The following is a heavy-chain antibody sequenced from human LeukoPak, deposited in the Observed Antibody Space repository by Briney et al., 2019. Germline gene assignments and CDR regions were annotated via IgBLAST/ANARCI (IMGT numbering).Heavy chain of an antibody. D-gene: IGHD5-12*01. CDR2: ISYDGSNK. J-gene: IGHJ4*02. CDR1: GFTFSSYA. Sequence: GRSLRLSCAASGFTFSSYAMHWVRQAPGKGLEWVAVISYDGSNKYYADSVKGRFTISRDNSKNTLYLQMNSLRVEDTAVYYCASGGSGYDLDYWGQGTLVTVSS. CDR3: ASGGSGYDLDY. V-gene: IGHV3-30*04.